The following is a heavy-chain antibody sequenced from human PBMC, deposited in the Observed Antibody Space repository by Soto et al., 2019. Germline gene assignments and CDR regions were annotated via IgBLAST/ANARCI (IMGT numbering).Heavy chain of an antibody. CDR3: ARGSGNYLFDY. CDR2: INRNGGST. J-gene: IGHJ4*02. CDR1: GFTFSSYA. Sequence: GGSLRLSCAASGFTFSSYAMHWVRQAPGKGLEYVSTINRNGGSTYYANSVKGRFTISRDNSKNTLYLQMGSLRAADTAVYFCARGSGNYLFDYWGQGSLVTVSS. V-gene: IGHV3-64*01. D-gene: IGHD1-26*01.